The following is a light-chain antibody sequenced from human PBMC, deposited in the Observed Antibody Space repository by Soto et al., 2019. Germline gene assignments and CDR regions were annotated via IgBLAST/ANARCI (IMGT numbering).Light chain of an antibody. CDR2: GAS. J-gene: IGKJ1*01. Sequence: EIVMTQSPATLSVSPGGRATLSCRASQSISDTLAWYQQKPGQAPRLLIHGASTRAPGIPDRFSGSGSGTDFTLIISRLEPEDFAVYYCQQYGNSPWTFGHGTKVDIK. V-gene: IGKV3-20*01. CDR1: QSISDT. CDR3: QQYGNSPWT.